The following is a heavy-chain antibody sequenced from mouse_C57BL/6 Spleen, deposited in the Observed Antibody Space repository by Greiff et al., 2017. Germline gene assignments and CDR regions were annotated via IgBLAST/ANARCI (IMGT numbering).Heavy chain of an antibody. CDR3: AREYYGFYFDY. CDR1: GFTFSSYA. Sequence: DVHLVESGGGLVKPGGSLKLSCAASGFTFSSYAMSWVRQTPEKRLEWVATISDGGSYTYYPDNVKGRFTISRDNAKNNLYLQMSHLKSEDTAMYYCAREYYGFYFDYWGQGTTLTVSS. J-gene: IGHJ2*01. CDR2: ISDGGSYT. D-gene: IGHD1-1*01. V-gene: IGHV5-4*01.